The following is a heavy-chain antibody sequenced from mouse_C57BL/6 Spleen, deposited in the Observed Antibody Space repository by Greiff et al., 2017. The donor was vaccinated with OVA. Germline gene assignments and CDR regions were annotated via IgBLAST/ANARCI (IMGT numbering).Heavy chain of an antibody. D-gene: IGHD1-1*01. CDR3: ARDRDYGSRKFDY. CDR1: GFTFSSYA. CDR2: ISDGGSYT. J-gene: IGHJ2*01. V-gene: IGHV5-4*01. Sequence: EVKVEESGGGLVKPGGSLKLSCAASGFTFSSYAMSWVRQTPEKRLEWVATISDGGSYTYYPDNVKGRFTISRDNAKNNLYLQMSHLKSEDTAMYYCARDRDYGSRKFDYWGQGTTLTVSS.